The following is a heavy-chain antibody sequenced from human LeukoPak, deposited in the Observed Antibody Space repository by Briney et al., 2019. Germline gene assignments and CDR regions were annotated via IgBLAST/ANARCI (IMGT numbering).Heavy chain of an antibody. CDR2: FGDSGTI. CDR3: AGYGDYPY. CDR1: GFTFSTYD. J-gene: IGHJ4*02. Sequence: GGSLRLSCAASGFTFSTYDMHWVRQAPGEGLEWVSYFGDSGTIYYADSVKGRFTISRDNAKNSLYLQMNSLRVEDTAVYYCAGYGDYPYWGRGTLVSVSS. V-gene: IGHV3-48*01. D-gene: IGHD4-17*01.